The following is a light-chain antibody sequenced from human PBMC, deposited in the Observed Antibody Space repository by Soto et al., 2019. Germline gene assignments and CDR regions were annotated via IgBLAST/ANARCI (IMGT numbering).Light chain of an antibody. CDR3: HQRYSRPHP. J-gene: IGKJ1*01. Sequence: DIQMTQSPSSLSASVEDRVIITCRASQSISNHLNWYQQKPGKAPKLLIFAASSLQSVVPSRFSGSRSVTDFTSHISSLQPEDVAPYYSHQRYSRPHPFGQGTKVEIK. V-gene: IGKV1-39*01. CDR1: QSISNH. CDR2: AAS.